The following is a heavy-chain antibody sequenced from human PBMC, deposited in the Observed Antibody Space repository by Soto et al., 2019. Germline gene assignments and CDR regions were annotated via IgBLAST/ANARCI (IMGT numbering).Heavy chain of an antibody. D-gene: IGHD3-10*01. CDR2: ISAYNGNT. J-gene: IGHJ4*02. V-gene: IGHV1-18*03. Sequence: QVQLVQSGAEVKKPGASVKVSCKASGYTFTSYGISWVRQAPGQGLEWMGGISAYNGNTNYAQKLQGRVTMTTDTSTSTAYMELMSLRSDDMAVYYCARAPALPTYYYGSGRVKKTHDYWGQGTLVTVSS. CDR3: ARAPALPTYYYGSGRVKKTHDY. CDR1: GYTFTSYG.